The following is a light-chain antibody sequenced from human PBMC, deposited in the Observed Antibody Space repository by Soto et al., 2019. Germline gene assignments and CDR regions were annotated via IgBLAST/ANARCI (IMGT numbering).Light chain of an antibody. CDR3: AAWDGSLNGVV. CDR2: GSN. CDR1: SSNIGSHT. V-gene: IGLV1-44*01. Sequence: QPVLTQPPSASGTPGQRVTIPCSGSSSNIGSHTVNWYQQLPGTAPKLLVYGSNQRPSGVPDRFSGSKSGTSASLAISGLQSEDEADYYCAAWDGSLNGVVFGGGTQLTVL. J-gene: IGLJ2*01.